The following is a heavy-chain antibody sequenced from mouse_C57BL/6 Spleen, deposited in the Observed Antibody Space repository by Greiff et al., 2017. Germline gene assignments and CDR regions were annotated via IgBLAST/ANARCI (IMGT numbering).Heavy chain of an antibody. J-gene: IGHJ3*01. Sequence: EVQRVESGGGLVQPKGSLKLSCAASGFSFNTYAMNWVRQAPGKGLEWVARIRSKSNNYATYYADSVKDRFTISRDDSESMLYLQMNNLKTEDTAMYYCVSGDSSGFPFAYWGQGTLVTVSA. CDR3: VSGDSSGFPFAY. CDR2: IRSKSNNYAT. D-gene: IGHD3-2*02. CDR1: GFSFNTYA. V-gene: IGHV10-1*01.